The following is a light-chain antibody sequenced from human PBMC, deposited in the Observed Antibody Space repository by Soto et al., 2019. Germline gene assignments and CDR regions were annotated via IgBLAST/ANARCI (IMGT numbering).Light chain of an antibody. V-gene: IGKV3-11*01. Sequence: EIVLTQSPAILSFSPGERATLSCRASQSVSSYLTWYQQKPGQAPSLLIYAASNRATGIPARFSGSGSGTDFTLTISSLEPEDFAVYYCQQRNSWPPTFTFGQGTRLEI. CDR2: AAS. CDR3: QQRNSWPPTFT. CDR1: QSVSSY. J-gene: IGKJ5*01.